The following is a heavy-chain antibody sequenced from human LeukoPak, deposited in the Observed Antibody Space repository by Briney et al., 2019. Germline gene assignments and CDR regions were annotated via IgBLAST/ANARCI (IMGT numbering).Heavy chain of an antibody. D-gene: IGHD3-10*01. V-gene: IGHV4-4*02. J-gene: IGHJ4*02. CDR1: GGSITSSNW. Sequence: PSETLSLTCAVSGGSITSSNWWSWVRQPPGKGLEWIGEIYHSGSTNYNPSLKSRVTISVDKSENQFSLKLSSVTAADTAVYYCASDALTRGFRGNFDYWGQGTLVTVSS. CDR2: IYHSGST. CDR3: ASDALTRGFRGNFDY.